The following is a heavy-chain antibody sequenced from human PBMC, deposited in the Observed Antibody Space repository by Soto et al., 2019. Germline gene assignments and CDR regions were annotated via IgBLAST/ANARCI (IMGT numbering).Heavy chain of an antibody. J-gene: IGHJ4*02. D-gene: IGHD1-26*01. CDR2: INPYNGNT. CDR3: ARDAAVGLFDY. Sequence: ASVKVSCKASGYSFTIYGISWVLQAPGQGLEWMGWINPYNGNTKYAQKLQGRVTMTTDTSTSTAYMELRSLRSDDTAVYYCARDAAVGLFDYWGQGTLVTVSS. CDR1: GYSFTIYG. V-gene: IGHV1-18*01.